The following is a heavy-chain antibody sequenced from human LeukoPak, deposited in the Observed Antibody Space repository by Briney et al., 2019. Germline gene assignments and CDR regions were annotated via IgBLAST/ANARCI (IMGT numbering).Heavy chain of an antibody. Sequence: PSETLSLTCAVYGGSFSGYYWSWIRQPPGKGLEWIGEINHSGSTNYNPSLKSRVTISVDTSKNQFSLKLSSVTAADTAVYYCARRTITMVRGVRAHYYYYMDVWGKGTTVTVSS. J-gene: IGHJ6*03. V-gene: IGHV4-34*01. CDR3: ARRTITMVRGVRAHYYYYMDV. D-gene: IGHD3-10*01. CDR2: INHSGST. CDR1: GGSFSGYY.